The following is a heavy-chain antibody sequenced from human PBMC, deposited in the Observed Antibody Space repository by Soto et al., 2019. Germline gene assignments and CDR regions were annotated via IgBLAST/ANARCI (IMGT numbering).Heavy chain of an antibody. V-gene: IGHV1-18*01. CDR3: VRDGFSSTSCEYYYYGMDV. J-gene: IGHJ6*02. CDR2: ISAYNGNT. CDR1: GYTFTSYG. Sequence: ASVKVSCKASGYTFTSYGISWVRQAPGQGLEWMGWISAYNGNTNYAQKLQGRVTMTTDTSTSTAYMELRSLRSDDTAVYYCVRDGFSSTSCEYYYYGMDVWGQGTTVTVSS. D-gene: IGHD2-2*01.